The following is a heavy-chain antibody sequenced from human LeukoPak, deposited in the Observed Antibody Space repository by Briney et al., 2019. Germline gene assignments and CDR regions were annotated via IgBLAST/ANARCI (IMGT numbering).Heavy chain of an antibody. V-gene: IGHV4-34*01. Sequence: SETLSLTCAVYGGSFSGYYWNWIRQPPGKGLEWIGEISHSGSTNYNPSLKSRVTISVDTSKNQFSLKLSSVTAADTAVYYCARDRRSSWFDPWGQGTLVTVSS. CDR2: ISHSGST. CDR3: ARDRRSSWFDP. D-gene: IGHD2-2*01. CDR1: GGSFSGYY. J-gene: IGHJ5*02.